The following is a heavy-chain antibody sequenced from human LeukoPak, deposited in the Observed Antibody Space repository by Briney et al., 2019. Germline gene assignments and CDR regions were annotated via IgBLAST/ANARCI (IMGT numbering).Heavy chain of an antibody. J-gene: IGHJ4*02. CDR2: ISAYNGNT. Sequence: ASVKVSCKASGYTFTSYGISWVRQAPGQGLEWMGWISAYNGNTNYAQKLQGRVTMTTDTSTSTASMELRSLRSDDTAVYYCARDWGYSSGSANYWGQGTLVTVSS. V-gene: IGHV1-18*01. CDR1: GYTFTSYG. D-gene: IGHD6-19*01. CDR3: ARDWGYSSGSANY.